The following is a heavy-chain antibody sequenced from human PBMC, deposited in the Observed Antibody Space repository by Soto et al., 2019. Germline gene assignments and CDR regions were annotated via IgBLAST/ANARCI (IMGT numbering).Heavy chain of an antibody. J-gene: IGHJ4*02. CDR2: INTYNGNT. Sequence: QGQLVQSGAEVEKPGASVRVSCTPSRPTITSYGISWVRQAPGQGLEWMGWINTYNGNTNYAPKLQGRVTMTTDTSTKTAYMELRSLRSDDTAIYYCARASVMVRAATPGDYWGQGTLVTVSA. CDR1: RPTITSYG. V-gene: IGHV1-18*04. CDR3: ARASVMVRAATPGDY. D-gene: IGHD2-15*01.